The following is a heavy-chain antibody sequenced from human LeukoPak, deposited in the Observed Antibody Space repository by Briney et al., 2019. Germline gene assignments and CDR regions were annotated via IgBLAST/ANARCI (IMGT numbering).Heavy chain of an antibody. V-gene: IGHV3-48*02. CDR3: ARVPVGYCSGGSCYSNYYYYGMDV. J-gene: IGHJ6*02. CDR2: ISSSSSTI. D-gene: IGHD2-15*01. CDR1: GFTFSSYS. Sequence: GGSLRLSCAASGFTFSSYSMNWVRQAPGKGLERVSYISSSSSTIYYADSVKGRFTISRDNAKNSLYLQMNSLRDEDTAVYYCARVPVGYCSGGSCYSNYYYYGMDVWGQGTTVTVSS.